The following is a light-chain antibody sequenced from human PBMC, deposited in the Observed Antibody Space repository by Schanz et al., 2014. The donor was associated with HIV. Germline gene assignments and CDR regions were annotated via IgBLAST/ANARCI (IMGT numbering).Light chain of an antibody. CDR3: ATWDDILSGRV. V-gene: IGLV1-47*01. CDR1: SSNIGSNY. Sequence: QSVLTQPPSVSEAPRQRVTISCSGSSSNIGSNYVYWYQQVPGTAPKLLIYRNNQRPSGVPDRFSGSKSGTSASLAISGLRSEDEADYYCATWDDILSGRVFGRGTKVTVL. CDR2: RNN. J-gene: IGLJ3*02.